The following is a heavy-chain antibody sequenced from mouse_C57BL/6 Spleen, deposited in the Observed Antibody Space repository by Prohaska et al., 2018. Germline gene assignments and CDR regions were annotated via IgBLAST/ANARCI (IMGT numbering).Heavy chain of an antibody. Sequence: EVQLLETGGGLVQPGGSRGLSCEGSGFTFSGFWMSWVRQTPGKTLAWIGDINSDGSAINYAPSRKDRFTIFRDNDKSTLYLQMSNVRSEDTATYFCMRYGNYWYFDVWGTGTTVTVSS. J-gene: IGHJ1*03. D-gene: IGHD2-1*01. V-gene: IGHV11-2*01. CDR3: MRYGNYWYFDV. CDR1: GFTFSGFW. CDR2: INSDGSAI.